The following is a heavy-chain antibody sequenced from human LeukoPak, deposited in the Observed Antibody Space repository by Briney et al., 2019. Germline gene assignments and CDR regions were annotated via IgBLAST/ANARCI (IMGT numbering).Heavy chain of an antibody. CDR1: GFTFSSYS. Sequence: GGSLRLSCAASGFTFSSYSMNWVRQAPGKGLEWVSSISSTSGYIYYADSVKGRFTISRDNAKNSLYLQMNSLRAEDTAVYYCAVVLNDAFDIWGQGTMVTVSS. CDR3: AVVLNDAFDI. CDR2: ISSTSGYI. D-gene: IGHD3-22*01. V-gene: IGHV3-21*01. J-gene: IGHJ3*02.